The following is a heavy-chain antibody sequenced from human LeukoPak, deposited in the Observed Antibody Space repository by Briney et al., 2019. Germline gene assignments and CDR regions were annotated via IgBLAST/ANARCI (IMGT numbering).Heavy chain of an antibody. CDR1: GFTFGSYS. V-gene: IGHV3-21*01. J-gene: IGHJ4*02. CDR2: ISSSSSYI. D-gene: IGHD3-22*01. CDR3: AISYYDSSGYFDY. Sequence: PGGSLRLSCAASGFTFGSYSMNWVRQAPGKGLEWVSSISSSSSYIYYADSVKGRFTISRDNAKNSLYLQMNSLRAEDTAVYYCAISYYDSSGYFDYWGQGTLVTVSS.